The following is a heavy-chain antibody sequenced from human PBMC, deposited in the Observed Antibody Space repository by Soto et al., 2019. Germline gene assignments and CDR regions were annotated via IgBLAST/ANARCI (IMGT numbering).Heavy chain of an antibody. CDR3: ARDYNHFGVVGYYYYYMDV. V-gene: IGHV3-11*01. Sequence: QVQLGESGGGLVKPGGSLRLSCAASGFTFSDYYMSGIRQAPGKGLEWVSYISSSGSTIYYADSVKGRFTISRDNAKNSLYLQMNSLRAEDMAVYYCARDYNHFGVVGYYYYYMDVWGKGTTVTVSS. CDR2: ISSSGSTI. CDR1: GFTFSDYY. J-gene: IGHJ6*03. D-gene: IGHD3-3*01.